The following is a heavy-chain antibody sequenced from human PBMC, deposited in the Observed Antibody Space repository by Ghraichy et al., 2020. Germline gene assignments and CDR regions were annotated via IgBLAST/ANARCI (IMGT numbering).Heavy chain of an antibody. D-gene: IGHD2-15*01. CDR1: GGSISSYY. CDR2: IYYSGST. Sequence: SETLSLTCTVSGGSISSYYWSWIRQPQGKGLEWSGKIYYSGSTNYNPSLKSRVTISVDTSKNQFSLKLSSVTAADTAVYYCARRGYGRSFDYWGQGTLVTVFS. V-gene: IGHV4-59*08. CDR3: ARRGYGRSFDY. J-gene: IGHJ4*02.